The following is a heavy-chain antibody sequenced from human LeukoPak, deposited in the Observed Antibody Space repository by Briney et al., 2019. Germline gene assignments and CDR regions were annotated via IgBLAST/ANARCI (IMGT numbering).Heavy chain of an antibody. J-gene: IGHJ4*02. V-gene: IGHV1-2*02. CDR2: INPNSGGI. CDR1: GYTFTGYY. Sequence: ASVTVSCKASGYTFTGYYMHWVRQAPGQGLEWMGWINPNSGGINYAQKFQGRVTMTRDTSISTAYMELSRLRSDDTAVYYCAREYAYFDYWGQGTLVTVSS. CDR3: AREYAYFDY.